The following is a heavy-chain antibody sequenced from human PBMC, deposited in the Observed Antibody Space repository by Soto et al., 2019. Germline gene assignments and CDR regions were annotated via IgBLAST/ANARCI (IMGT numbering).Heavy chain of an antibody. D-gene: IGHD5-18*01. CDR1: GFTFSSYS. CDR2: ISSSSSYI. V-gene: IGHV3-21*01. CDR3: ARGTGLHKYDAFDI. Sequence: GGSLRLSCAASGFTFSSYSMNWVRQAPGKGLEWVSSISSSSSYIYYADSVKGRFTISRDNAKNSLYLQMNSLRAEDTAVYYCARGTGLHKYDAFDIWGQGTMVTVSS. J-gene: IGHJ3*02.